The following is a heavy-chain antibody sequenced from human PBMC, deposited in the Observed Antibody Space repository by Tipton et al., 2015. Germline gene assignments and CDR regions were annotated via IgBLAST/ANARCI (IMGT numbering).Heavy chain of an antibody. D-gene: IGHD3-3*01. CDR2: ISGSGGST. V-gene: IGHV3-23*04. CDR3: AKGEGGYYDFWSDRRGWFDL. J-gene: IGHJ5*02. CDR1: AFTFSNYV. Sequence: QLVQSGGGLVKPGGSLRLSCAASAFTFSNYVMSWVRQAPGKGLEWVSGISGSGGSTYYADSVKGRFTISRDNSKNTLYLQMHSLRGEDTAVYYCAKGEGGYYDFWSDRRGWFDLWGQGILVTVSS.